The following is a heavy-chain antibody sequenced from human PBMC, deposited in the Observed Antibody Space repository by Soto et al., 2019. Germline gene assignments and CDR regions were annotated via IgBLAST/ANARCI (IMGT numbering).Heavy chain of an antibody. V-gene: IGHV1-69*01. J-gene: IGHJ6*02. CDR3: EAEMTFGKLSVV. D-gene: IGHD3-16*02. CDR2: IFPKFGTT. CDR1: GDTDTNYV. Sequence: QVQLVQSGAEVKKPGSSVKVSCKASGDTDTNYVISWVRQAPGQGLEWMGGIFPKFGTTYSAQKLQDRLTITADESTTTVYMQLSSLRLDDTAVYYCEAEMTFGKLSVVWGQGTTVTVSS.